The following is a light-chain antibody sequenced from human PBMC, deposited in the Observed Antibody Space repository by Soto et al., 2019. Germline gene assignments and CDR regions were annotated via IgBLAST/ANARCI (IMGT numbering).Light chain of an antibody. Sequence: DIQMTQSPSSVSAPVGDRVTISCRASQDIDNWLAWYQQKPGKAPKLLISAASTLQSGVPSRFSGSGSGTEFTLTIQSLQPDDIATYYCQQASSFPHTFGPGTKLEIK. CDR2: AAS. J-gene: IGKJ2*01. CDR3: QQASSFPHT. V-gene: IGKV1-12*01. CDR1: QDIDNW.